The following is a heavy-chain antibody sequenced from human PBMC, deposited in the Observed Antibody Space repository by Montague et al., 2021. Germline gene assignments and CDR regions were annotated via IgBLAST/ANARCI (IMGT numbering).Heavy chain of an antibody. J-gene: IGHJ6*03. V-gene: IGHV4-38-2*02. CDR1: RSLINSYYY. CDR2: VPHGGSN. CDR3: ARGRDRYYDMDI. Sequence: SETRSLTCTVSRSLINSYYYWGWIRQPPGKGLWWMGSVPHGGSNYNNPSLKSRVTISVDTSNNHFSLTLSSVTAADTAMYYCARGRDRYYDMDIWGKGTTITVSS.